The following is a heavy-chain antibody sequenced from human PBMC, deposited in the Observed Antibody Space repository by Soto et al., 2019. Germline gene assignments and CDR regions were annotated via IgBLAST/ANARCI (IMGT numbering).Heavy chain of an antibody. CDR3: AREGGVYGYFDY. CDR2: IYYSGST. J-gene: IGHJ4*02. V-gene: IGHV4-31*03. Sequence: PSETLSLTCTVSGGSISRGGYYWSWIRQHPGKGLEWVGYIYYSGSTYYNPSLKSRVTISVDTSKNQFSLKLSSVTAADTALYYCAREGGVYGYFDYWGQGTLVAASS. CDR1: GGSISRGGYY. D-gene: IGHD3-10*01.